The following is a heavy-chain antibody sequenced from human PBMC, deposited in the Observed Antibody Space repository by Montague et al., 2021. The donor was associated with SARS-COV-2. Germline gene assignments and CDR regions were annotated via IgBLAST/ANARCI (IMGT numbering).Heavy chain of an antibody. V-gene: IGHV4-59*11. Sequence: SETLSLTCTVSGGSISSHFWSFIRQPPGKGLEWTGYINSNGGTNXNPSLRSRLTMSVDTSKNQSSLQLRSMTPADTAVYFCARATSVRGAVSWFDPWGQGILVTVSS. J-gene: IGHJ5*02. CDR2: INSNGGT. CDR1: GGSISSHF. CDR3: ARATSVRGAVSWFDP. D-gene: IGHD3-10*01.